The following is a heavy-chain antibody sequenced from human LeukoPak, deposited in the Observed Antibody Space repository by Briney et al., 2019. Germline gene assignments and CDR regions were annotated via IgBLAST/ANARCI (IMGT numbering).Heavy chain of an antibody. CDR3: ARAGMVRGANFDY. J-gene: IGHJ4*02. Sequence: ASVQVSCKATGCTFTSYYMHWVRQAPGQGLEWMGIINPSGGSTSYAQKFQGRVTMTRDTSTSTVYMELSSLRSEDTAVYYCARAGMVRGANFDYWGQGTLVTVSS. CDR1: GCTFTSYY. V-gene: IGHV1-46*03. CDR2: INPSGGST. D-gene: IGHD3-10*01.